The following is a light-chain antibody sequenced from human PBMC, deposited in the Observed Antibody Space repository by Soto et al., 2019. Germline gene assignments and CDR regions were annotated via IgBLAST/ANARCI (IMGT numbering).Light chain of an antibody. CDR3: QSYDSSLSAL. Sequence: QSVLTQPPSVSGAPGQRVTISCTGSSSNIGAGYDVHWYQQLPGTAPNLLIYGNSNRPSGVPDRFSGSKSGTSASLAITGLQAEDEADYYGQSYDSSLSALFGGGTKLTVL. CDR2: GNS. J-gene: IGLJ3*02. CDR1: SSNIGAGYD. V-gene: IGLV1-40*01.